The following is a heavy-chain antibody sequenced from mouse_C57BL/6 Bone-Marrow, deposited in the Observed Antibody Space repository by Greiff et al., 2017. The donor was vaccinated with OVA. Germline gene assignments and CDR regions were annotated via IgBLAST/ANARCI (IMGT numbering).Heavy chain of an antibody. CDR1: GFNIKDDY. Sequence: EVQLQQSGAELVRPGASVKLSCTASGFNIKDDYMHWVKQRPEQGLEWIGWIDPENGDTEYASKFQGKATITADTSSNTAYLQLSSLTSEDTAVYYCTHKGPYRYAMDYWGQGTSVTVSS. CDR3: THKGPYRYAMDY. J-gene: IGHJ4*01. V-gene: IGHV14-4*01. D-gene: IGHD6-1*01. CDR2: IDPENGDT.